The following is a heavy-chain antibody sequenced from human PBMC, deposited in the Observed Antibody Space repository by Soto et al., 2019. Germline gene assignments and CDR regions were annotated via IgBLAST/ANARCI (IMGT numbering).Heavy chain of an antibody. Sequence: EVQLVESGGGLVQPGGSLRLSCAASGFTFSSYWMHWVRQAPGKGLVWVSRINSDGSSTSHADSVKGRFTISRDNAKNTLYLQMNSLRAEDTAVYYCARKHIVVVTADDAFDIWGQWTMVTVSS. CDR1: GFTFSSYW. CDR2: INSDGSST. J-gene: IGHJ3*02. CDR3: ARKHIVVVTADDAFDI. D-gene: IGHD2-21*02. V-gene: IGHV3-74*01.